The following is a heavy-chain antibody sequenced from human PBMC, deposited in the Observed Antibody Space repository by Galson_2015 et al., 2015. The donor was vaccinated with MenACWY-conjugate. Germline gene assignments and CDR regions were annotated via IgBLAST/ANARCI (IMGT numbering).Heavy chain of an antibody. CDR2: ISSSSSYT. J-gene: IGHJ5*02. Sequence: SLRLSCAASGFTFSDYYMSWIRQAPGKGLEWVSYISSSSSYTNYADSVKGRFTISRDNAKNSLYLQMNSLRAEDTAVYYCARCPYDFYVLGWFDPWGQGTLVTVSS. CDR3: ARCPYDFYVLGWFDP. D-gene: IGHD3-3*01. V-gene: IGHV3-11*06. CDR1: GFTFSDYY.